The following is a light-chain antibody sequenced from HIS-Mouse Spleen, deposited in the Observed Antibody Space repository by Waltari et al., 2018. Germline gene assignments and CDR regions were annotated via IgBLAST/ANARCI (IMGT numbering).Light chain of an antibody. CDR3: QQLNSYPPT. Sequence: DIQLTQSPSFLSASVGDSVTLTCRASQGITSYLAWYQQKPGKAPKLLIYAASTLQSGVPSRFSGSGSGTEFTLTISSLQPEDFATYYCQQLNSYPPTFGQGTKVEIK. J-gene: IGKJ1*01. V-gene: IGKV1-9*01. CDR2: AAS. CDR1: QGITSY.